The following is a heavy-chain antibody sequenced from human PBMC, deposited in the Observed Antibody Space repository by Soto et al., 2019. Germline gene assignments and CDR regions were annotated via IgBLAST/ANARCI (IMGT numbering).Heavy chain of an antibody. V-gene: IGHV5-51*01. Sequence: GESLKISCKGSGYSFSTYWIGWVRQLPGKGLEWMGVVHPDDPDTSYSPSFQGHVTISADKSISTAYLQWSSLKASDTAMYYCARLMDGYWFDPWGQGTLVTVSS. D-gene: IGHD2-15*01. CDR2: VHPDDPDT. CDR1: GYSFSTYW. CDR3: ARLMDGYWFDP. J-gene: IGHJ5*02.